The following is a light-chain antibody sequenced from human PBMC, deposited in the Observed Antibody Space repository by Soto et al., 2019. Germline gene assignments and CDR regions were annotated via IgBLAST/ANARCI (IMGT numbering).Light chain of an antibody. CDR2: EGT. Sequence: QSVLTQPASVSGSPGQSITISCTGISSDVGNYNLVSWYQHHPGKAPKVMIYEGTKRPSGVSNRFSGSKSGNTASLTISGLQPEDEADYYCCSYAGISTFYVFGTGTRSPS. V-gene: IGLV2-23*01. CDR3: CSYAGISTFYV. CDR1: SSDVGNYNL. J-gene: IGLJ1*01.